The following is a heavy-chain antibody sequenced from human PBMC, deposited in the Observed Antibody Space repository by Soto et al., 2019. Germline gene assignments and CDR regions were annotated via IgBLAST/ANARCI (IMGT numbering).Heavy chain of an antibody. Sequence: ASVKVSCKDSGYTFTSYAMHWVRQAPGQRLEWMGWINDGNGNTKYSQKFQGRVTITRDTSASTAYMELSSLRSEDTAVYYCARDSVAAYYYGMDVSGQGATVTVSS. CDR2: INDGNGNT. V-gene: IGHV1-3*01. CDR3: ARDSVAAYYYGMDV. D-gene: IGHD6-19*01. CDR1: GYTFTSYA. J-gene: IGHJ6*02.